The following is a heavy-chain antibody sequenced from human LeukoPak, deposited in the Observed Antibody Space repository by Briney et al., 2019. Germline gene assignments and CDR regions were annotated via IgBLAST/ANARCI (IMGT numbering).Heavy chain of an antibody. CDR2: IYSSGST. CDR3: ARDGTRWGEFDY. CDR1: GGSFSGYY. J-gene: IGHJ4*02. V-gene: IGHV4-34*01. D-gene: IGHD3/OR15-3a*01. Sequence: PSETLSLTCAVYGGSFSGYYWSWIRQPPGKGLEWIASIYSSGSTFYNPSLKSGVTISVDMSKNQFSLKLSSVTAADTAVYYCARDGTRWGEFDYWGQGTPVTVSS.